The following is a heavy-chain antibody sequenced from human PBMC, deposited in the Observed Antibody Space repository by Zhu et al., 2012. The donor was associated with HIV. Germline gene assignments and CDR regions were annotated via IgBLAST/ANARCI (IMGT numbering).Heavy chain of an antibody. Sequence: QVHLQESGPGLVKPSETLSLNCSVSGDSINSGYYYWGWIRQPPGKGLEWIGTIHYSGSAYYTPSLKSRVTIPADSSKNQFSLRLSSVTAADTAVYYCVSLRAAAGYFEVRAEYFQHWGQGTLITVSS. J-gene: IGHJ1*01. CDR3: VSLRAAAGYFEVRAEYFQH. D-gene: IGHD6-13*01. CDR2: IHYSGSA. CDR1: GDSINSGYYY. V-gene: IGHV4-39*01.